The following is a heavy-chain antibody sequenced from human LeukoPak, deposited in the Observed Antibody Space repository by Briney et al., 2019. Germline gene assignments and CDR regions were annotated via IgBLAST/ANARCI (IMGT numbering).Heavy chain of an antibody. CDR1: GFTFSSYG. CDR3: ARVGSGSSWYRNWFDP. Sequence: SGGSLRLSCAASGFTFSSYGMHWVRQAPGKGLEWVSVIYSGGSTYYADSVKGRFTISRDNSKNTLYLQMDSLRAEDTAVYYCARVGSGSSWYRNWFDPWGQGTLVTVSS. J-gene: IGHJ5*02. D-gene: IGHD6-13*01. V-gene: IGHV3-NL1*01. CDR2: IYSGGST.